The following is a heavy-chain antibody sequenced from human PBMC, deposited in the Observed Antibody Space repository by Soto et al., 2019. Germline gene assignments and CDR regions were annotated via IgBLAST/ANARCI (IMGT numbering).Heavy chain of an antibody. V-gene: IGHV3-30-3*01. D-gene: IGHD1-1*01. CDR3: ARGNWNDGLDAFDI. CDR1: GFTFSSYA. Sequence: QVQLVESGGGVVQPGRSLRLSCAASGFTFSSYAMHWVRQAPGKGLEWVAVISYDGSNKYYADSVKGRFTISRDNSKKPLYLQMNSLRAEDTAVYYCARGNWNDGLDAFDIWGQGTMVTVSS. CDR2: ISYDGSNK. J-gene: IGHJ3*02.